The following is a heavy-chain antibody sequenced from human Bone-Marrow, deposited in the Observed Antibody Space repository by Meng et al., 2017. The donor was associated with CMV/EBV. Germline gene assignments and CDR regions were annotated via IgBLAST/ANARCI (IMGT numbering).Heavy chain of an antibody. J-gene: IGHJ6*02. Sequence: GGSLRLSCAASGFTFSGYVMNWVRQAPGKGLEWISYINGPGSTVYYADSVEGRFTISRDNAKNSLSLQMNSLRAEDTTVYYCARERDSDMDVWGQGTTVTVSS. CDR3: ARERDSDMDV. CDR2: INGPGSTV. CDR1: GFTFSGYV. V-gene: IGHV3-48*03.